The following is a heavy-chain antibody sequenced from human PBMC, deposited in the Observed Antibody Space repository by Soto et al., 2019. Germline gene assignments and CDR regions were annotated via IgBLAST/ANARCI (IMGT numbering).Heavy chain of an antibody. D-gene: IGHD3-3*01. CDR1: GFSFCSYA. Sequence: GGSLGLSCAASGFSFCSYALSWVRQAPGKGLEWVSTISGSDGKTFYADSVKGRFSISRDTSQSTLYLQMNSLTATDTAVYYCARQDFWSGYSYYFDYWGQGNLVTVSS. J-gene: IGHJ4*02. V-gene: IGHV3-23*01. CDR3: ARQDFWSGYSYYFDY. CDR2: ISGSDGKT.